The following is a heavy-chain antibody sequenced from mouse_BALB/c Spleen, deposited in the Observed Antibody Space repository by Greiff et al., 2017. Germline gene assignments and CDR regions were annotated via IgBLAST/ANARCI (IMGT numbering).Heavy chain of an antibody. CDR3: ARSADVYWYFDV. CDR2: INPSSGYT. CDR1: GYTFTSYT. Sequence: QVQLQQSGAELARPGASVKMSCKASGYTFTSYTMHWVKQRPGQGLEWIGYINPSSGYTNYNQKFKDKATLTADKSSSTAYMQLSSLTSEDSAVYYCARSADVYWYFDVWGAGTTVTVSS. J-gene: IGHJ1*01. V-gene: IGHV1-4*01.